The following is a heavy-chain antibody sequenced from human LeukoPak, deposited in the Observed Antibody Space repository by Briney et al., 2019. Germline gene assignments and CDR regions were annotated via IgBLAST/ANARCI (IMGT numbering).Heavy chain of an antibody. CDR1: GDSFSSNNY. V-gene: IGHV4-4*02. CDR2: IYRSGAT. J-gene: IGHJ4*02. CDR3: ARNAGYSDLNY. Sequence: SETLSLTCAVSGDSFSSNNYWTWVRPPPGKGLEWIGEIYRSGATNYNPSLKSRVTVSLDKSKNQFSLRLNSVTAADTAIYYCARNAGYSDLNYWGQGVLVTVSS. D-gene: IGHD3-22*01.